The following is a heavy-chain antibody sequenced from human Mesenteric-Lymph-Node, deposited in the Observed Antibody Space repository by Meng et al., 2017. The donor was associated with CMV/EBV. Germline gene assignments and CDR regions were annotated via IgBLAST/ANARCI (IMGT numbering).Heavy chain of an antibody. CDR1: GVSFSGYS. Sequence: QRQQWAAEQLSLSENLSSSSAAYGVSFSGYSRCWIRQPPRKWVEWIGEINNSGSTNYNPSLKSLVTISVDTSKNQFSLKLSSVTAADTAVYYCARHQRWLKSEGGFNYWGQGTLVTVSS. V-gene: IGHV4-34*01. J-gene: IGHJ4*02. CDR3: ARHQRWLKSEGGFNY. D-gene: IGHD4-23*01. CDR2: INNSGST.